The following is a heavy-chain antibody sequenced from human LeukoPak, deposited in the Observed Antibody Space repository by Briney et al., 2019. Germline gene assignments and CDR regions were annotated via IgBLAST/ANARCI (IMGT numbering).Heavy chain of an antibody. CDR2: INHSGST. J-gene: IGHJ4*02. CDR1: GGSFSGYY. D-gene: IGHD3-22*01. CDR3: ARWDSGYYRRLDY. V-gene: IGHV4-34*01. Sequence: SETLSLTCAVYGGSFSGYYWSWIRQPPGKGLEWIGEINHSGSTNYNPSLKSRVTISVDTSKNQFSLKLSSVTAADTAVYYCARWDSGYYRRLDYWGQGTLVTVSS.